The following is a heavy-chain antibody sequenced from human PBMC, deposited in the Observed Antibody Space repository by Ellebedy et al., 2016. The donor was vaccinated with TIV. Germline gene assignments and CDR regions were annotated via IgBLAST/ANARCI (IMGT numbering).Heavy chain of an antibody. D-gene: IGHD1-1*01. CDR2: INHSGIT. Sequence: SETLSLXCAVYGGSFSGYYWSWIRQPPGKGLEWIGEINHSGITDYNPSLKSRVTISVDTSKNQFSLKLSSVTAADTAVYYCTRGPDNAKTGYWGQGTLVTVSS. V-gene: IGHV4-34*01. CDR1: GGSFSGYY. CDR3: TRGPDNAKTGY. J-gene: IGHJ4*02.